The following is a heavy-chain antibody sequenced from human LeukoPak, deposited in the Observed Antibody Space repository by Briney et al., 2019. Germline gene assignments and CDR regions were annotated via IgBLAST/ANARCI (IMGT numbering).Heavy chain of an antibody. CDR3: ARYYDFWSGYYRENYYYYYMDV. CDR1: GYTFTSYG. D-gene: IGHD3-3*01. J-gene: IGHJ6*03. V-gene: IGHV1-18*01. CDR2: ISAYNGNT. Sequence: GASVKVSCKASGYTFTSYGISWVRQAPGQGLEWMGWISAYNGNTNNAQKLQGRVTMTTDTSTSTAYMELRSLRSDDTAVYYCARYYDFWSGYYRENYYYYYMDVWGKGTTVTVSS.